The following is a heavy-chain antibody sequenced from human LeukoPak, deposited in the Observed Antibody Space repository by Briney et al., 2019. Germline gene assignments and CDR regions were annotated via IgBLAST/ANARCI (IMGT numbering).Heavy chain of an antibody. Sequence: SETLSLTCSVSGDSVRNDFYYWGWIRQPPGKGLEWVACLSHAGNTWYNPSLESRVTMSVDTSKNQFSLKLSSVTAADTAVYYCASGRPLGFDYWGQGTLVTVSS. CDR1: GDSVRNDFYY. V-gene: IGHV4-39*07. J-gene: IGHJ4*02. CDR2: LSHAGNT. CDR3: ASGRPLGFDY. D-gene: IGHD1-26*01.